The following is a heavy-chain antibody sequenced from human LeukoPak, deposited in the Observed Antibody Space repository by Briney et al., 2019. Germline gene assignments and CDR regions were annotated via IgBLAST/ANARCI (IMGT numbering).Heavy chain of an antibody. CDR1: GFTISTNG. J-gene: IGHJ6*03. D-gene: IGHD6-13*01. CDR2: IVGGDGGT. V-gene: IGHV3-23*01. Sequence: PGGSLRLSCAASGFTISTNGMSWVRQAPGKGLEWVSGIVGGDGGTYYADSVKGRFIISRDNSKNTLYVQMNSLTAEDTAVYYCARGAAYYMDIWGKGTTVTISS. CDR3: ARGAAYYMDI.